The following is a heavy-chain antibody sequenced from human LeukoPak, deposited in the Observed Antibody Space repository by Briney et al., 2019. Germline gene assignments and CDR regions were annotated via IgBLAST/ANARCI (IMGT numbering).Heavy chain of an antibody. CDR2: IYSGGNT. D-gene: IGHD3-3*01. J-gene: IGHJ4*02. V-gene: IGHV3-66*02. CDR3: ARALFWSGFFDY. Sequence: PGGSLRLSCAVSRFTFNSYWMSWVRQAPGKGLEWVSVIYSGGNTYYADSVKGRFTISRDNSKNTLYLQMNSLRAEDTAVFYCARALFWSGFFDYWGQGTLVTVSS. CDR1: RFTFNSYW.